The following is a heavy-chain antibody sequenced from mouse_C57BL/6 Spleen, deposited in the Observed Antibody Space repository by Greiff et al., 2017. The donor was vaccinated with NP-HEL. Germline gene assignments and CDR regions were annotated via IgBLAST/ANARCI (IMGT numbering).Heavy chain of an antibody. V-gene: IGHV1-20*01. Sequence: EVQLQQSGPELVKPGDSVKISCKASGYSFTGYFMNWVMQSHGKSLEWIGRINPYNGDTFYNQKFKGKATLTVDKSSSTAHMELRSLTSEDSAVYYCARAMVTGGYFGYWGQGTTLTVSS. CDR1: GYSFTGYF. CDR2: INPYNGDT. CDR3: ARAMVTGGYFGY. D-gene: IGHD2-2*01. J-gene: IGHJ2*01.